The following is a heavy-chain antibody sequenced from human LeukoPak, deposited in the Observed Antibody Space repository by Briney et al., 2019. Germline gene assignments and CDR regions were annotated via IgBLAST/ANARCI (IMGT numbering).Heavy chain of an antibody. V-gene: IGHV1-69*04. CDR3: ARDQQWLGDHYYFDY. CDR2: IIPILGIA. D-gene: IGHD6-19*01. J-gene: IGHJ4*02. Sequence: SVKVSCKASGGTFSSYAISWVRQAPGQGLEWMGRIIPILGIANYAQKFQGRVTITADKSTSTAYMELSSLRSEDTAVYYCARDQQWLGDHYYFDYWGQGTLVTVSS. CDR1: GGTFSSYA.